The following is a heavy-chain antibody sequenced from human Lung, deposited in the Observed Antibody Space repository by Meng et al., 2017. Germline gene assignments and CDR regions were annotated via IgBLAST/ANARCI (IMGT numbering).Heavy chain of an antibody. J-gene: IGHJ4*02. CDR2: INHSGST. D-gene: IGHD4-11*01. Sequence: QVQLQRGGVGLLKPSETLSLTCVVAGGSFSDYYWSWIRQPPGKGLEWIGEINHSGSTNYNPSLESRATISVDTSQNNLSLKLSSVTAADSAVYYCARGPTTMAHDFDYWGQGTLVTVSS. V-gene: IGHV4-34*01. CDR3: ARGPTTMAHDFDY. CDR1: GGSFSDYY.